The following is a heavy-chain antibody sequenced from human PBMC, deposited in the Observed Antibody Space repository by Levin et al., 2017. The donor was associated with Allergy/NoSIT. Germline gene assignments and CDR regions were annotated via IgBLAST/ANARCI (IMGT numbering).Heavy chain of an antibody. V-gene: IGHV3-33*01. CDR1: GFTFSNYG. CDR2: IWGDGSNR. J-gene: IGHJ4*02. CDR3: ASGYTYGSPFDY. D-gene: IGHD5-18*01. Sequence: GGSRRLSCAASGFTFSNYGMHWVRQAPGKGLEWVAVIWGDGSNRYYGDSVKGRFTISRDNSKNTLYLQMNSLRAEDTAVYYCASGYTYGSPFDYWGQGTLVTVSS.